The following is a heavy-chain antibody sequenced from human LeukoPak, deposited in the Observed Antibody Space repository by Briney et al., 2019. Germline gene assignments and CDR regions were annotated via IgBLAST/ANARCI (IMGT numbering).Heavy chain of an antibody. V-gene: IGHV3-30*18. CDR3: AKRRSKVGATTGFDY. J-gene: IGHJ4*02. D-gene: IGHD1-26*01. CDR2: ISYDGSNK. CDR1: GFTFSSYG. Sequence: SGGSLRLSCAASGFTFSSYGMHWVRQAPGKGLEWVAVISYDGSNKYYADSVKGRFTISRDNSKNTLYLQMNSLRAEDTAVYYCAKRRSKVGATTGFDYWGQGTLVTVSS.